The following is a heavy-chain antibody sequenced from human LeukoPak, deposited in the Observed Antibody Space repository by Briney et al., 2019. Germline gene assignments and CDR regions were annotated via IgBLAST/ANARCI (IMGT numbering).Heavy chain of an antibody. Sequence: PGRSLRLSCAASGFTFSSYGMHWVRQAPGKGLEWVAVISYDGSNKYYADSVKGRFTISRDNSKNTLYLQMNSLRAEDTAVYYCAGTLGYDIGWFDPWGQGTLVTVSS. D-gene: IGHD3-9*01. CDR3: AGTLGYDIGWFDP. J-gene: IGHJ5*02. CDR2: ISYDGSNK. V-gene: IGHV3-30*03. CDR1: GFTFSSYG.